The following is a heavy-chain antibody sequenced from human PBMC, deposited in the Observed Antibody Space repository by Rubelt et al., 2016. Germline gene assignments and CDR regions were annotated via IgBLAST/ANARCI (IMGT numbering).Heavy chain of an antibody. J-gene: IGHJ5*02. CDR1: GDSISHYY. D-gene: IGHD1-7*01. CDR2: IYYTGST. V-gene: IGHV4-59*01. Sequence: QVQLQESGPGLVKPSQTLSLTCSVSGDSISHYYWTWIRQPPGKGLEWIGYIYYTGSTNYNPSLKSRVSIVIETSKNQFSLKLSSVTAADTAVYYCARDALTGTFTSWLDPWGQGTLVTVSS. CDR3: ARDALTGTFTSWLDP.